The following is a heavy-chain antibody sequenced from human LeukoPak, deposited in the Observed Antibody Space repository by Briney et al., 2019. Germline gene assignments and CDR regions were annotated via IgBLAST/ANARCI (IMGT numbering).Heavy chain of an antibody. CDR3: ARDAEGSGTDL. CDR1: GDSINSNNYY. V-gene: IGHV4-61*02. CDR2: IYSSGRT. Sequence: SETLSLTCTVSGDSINSNNYYWSWIRQPAGKGLEWIGRIYSSGRTNYNPSLKSRVTISVDTSKNQFSLKLSSVTAADTAVYYCARDAEGSGTDLWGQGTMVTVSS. D-gene: IGHD3-10*01. J-gene: IGHJ3*01.